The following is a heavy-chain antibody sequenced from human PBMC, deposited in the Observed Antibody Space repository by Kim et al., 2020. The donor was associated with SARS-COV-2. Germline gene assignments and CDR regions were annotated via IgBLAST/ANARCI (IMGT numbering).Heavy chain of an antibody. Sequence: GSLRLSCAASGFTFSSYWMHWVRQAPGKGLVWVSRINSDGSSTSYADSVKGRFTISRDNAKNTLYLQMNSLRAEDTAVYYCARDYDSSGYLSGNWYFDLWGRGTLVTVSS. V-gene: IGHV3-74*01. CDR3: ARDYDSSGYLSGNWYFDL. CDR1: GFTFSSYW. CDR2: INSDGSST. D-gene: IGHD3-22*01. J-gene: IGHJ2*01.